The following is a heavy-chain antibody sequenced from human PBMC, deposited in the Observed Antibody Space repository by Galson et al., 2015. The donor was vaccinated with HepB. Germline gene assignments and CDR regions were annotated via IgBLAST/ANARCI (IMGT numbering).Heavy chain of an antibody. CDR2: ISYDGSNK. CDR3: AREAVLLWFGELFGWFDP. Sequence: SLRLSCAASGFTFSSYAMHWVRQAPGKGLEWVAVISYDGSNKYYADSVKGRFTISRDNSKNTLYLQMNSLRAEDTAVYYCAREAVLLWFGELFGWFDPWGQGTLVTVSS. V-gene: IGHV3-30-3*01. CDR1: GFTFSSYA. J-gene: IGHJ5*02. D-gene: IGHD3-10*01.